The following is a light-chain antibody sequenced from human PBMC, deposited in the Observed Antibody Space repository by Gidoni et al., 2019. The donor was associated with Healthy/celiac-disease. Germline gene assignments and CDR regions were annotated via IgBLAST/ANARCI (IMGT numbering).Light chain of an antibody. CDR2: DAS. V-gene: IGKV1-5*01. CDR3: QQYNSYPQT. J-gene: IGKJ1*01. Sequence: IQIPQSPSTLSASVGDRVTITCRASQSISSWLAWYQQKPGKAPKLLIYDASSLESGVPSRFSGSGSGTEFTLTISSLQPDDFATYYCQQYNSYPQTFGQGTKVEIK. CDR1: QSISSW.